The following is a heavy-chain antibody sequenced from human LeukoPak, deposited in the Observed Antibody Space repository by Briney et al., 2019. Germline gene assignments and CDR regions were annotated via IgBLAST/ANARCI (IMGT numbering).Heavy chain of an antibody. D-gene: IGHD6-13*01. CDR2: IYFSGSN. CDR1: GGSISSGSYY. V-gene: IGHV4-39*01. CDR3: SRATGYSSSLSIYYFDY. Sequence: SETLSLTCTVSGGSISSGSYYRGWLRQPPGKGLEWIVSIYFSGSNYYNPSLKSRVTMSVGTSNNQSSLKVTSVTAAGTAVYYCSRATGYSSSLSIYYFDYGARGTVDSVSS. J-gene: IGHJ4*02.